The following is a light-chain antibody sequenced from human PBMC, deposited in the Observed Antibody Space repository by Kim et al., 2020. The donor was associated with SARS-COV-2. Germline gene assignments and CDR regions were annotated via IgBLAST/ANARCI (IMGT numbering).Light chain of an antibody. V-gene: IGKV4-1*01. CDR3: QQYYTPPLT. CDR1: QGVLYSANNKNN. Sequence: ATINWKSGQGVLYSANNKNNLSGYKKRPGQPPKLLIYWASTRESGVPGRFSGSGSGTKFTLTISGLHGEDVAVYYCQQYYTPPLTFGQGTRLEIK. CDR2: WAS. J-gene: IGKJ5*01.